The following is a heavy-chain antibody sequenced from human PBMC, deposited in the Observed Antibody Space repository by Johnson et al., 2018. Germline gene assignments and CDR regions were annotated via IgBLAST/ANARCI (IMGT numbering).Heavy chain of an antibody. CDR2: ISYDGSNK. J-gene: IGHJ6*02. V-gene: IGHV3-30*14. CDR1: GFTFSSYA. D-gene: IGHD3-16*01. Sequence: QVQLQESGGGVVQPGRSLRLSCAASGFTFSSYAMHWVRQAPGKGLEWVAVISYDGSNKYYADSVKVRFTISRDNSKNTLYLQMNSLRAGDTAVYYCARGGMITFGGVITPSGVYGMDVWGQGTTVTVSS. CDR3: ARGGMITFGGVITPSGVYGMDV.